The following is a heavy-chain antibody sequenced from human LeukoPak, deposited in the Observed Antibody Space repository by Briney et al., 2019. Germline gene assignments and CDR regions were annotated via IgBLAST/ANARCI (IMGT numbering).Heavy chain of an antibody. CDR3: ARVRLGSSGYLDY. Sequence: TGGSLRLSCAPSGFIFDDYGMSWVRQAPGKGLEWVSGINWNGGSTGYADSVKGRFTISRDNAKNSLYLQMNSLRAEDTALYYCARVRLGSSGYLDYWGQGTLVTVSS. CDR2: INWNGGST. J-gene: IGHJ4*02. V-gene: IGHV3-20*04. CDR1: GFIFDDYG. D-gene: IGHD3-22*01.